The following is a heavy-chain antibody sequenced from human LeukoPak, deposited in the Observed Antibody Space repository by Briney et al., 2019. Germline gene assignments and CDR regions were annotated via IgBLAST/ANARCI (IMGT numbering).Heavy chain of an antibody. V-gene: IGHV6-1*01. CDR2: TYYRSKWYN. Sequence: SQTLSLTCAISGDSVSSNSAAWNWIRQSPSRGLEWLGRTYYRSKWYNDYAVSVKSRITINPDTSKNQFSLQLNSVTPEDTAVYYCARDRALTPANLNWFDPWGQGTLVTVSS. D-gene: IGHD4/OR15-4a*01. J-gene: IGHJ5*02. CDR1: GDSVSSNSAA. CDR3: ARDRALTPANLNWFDP.